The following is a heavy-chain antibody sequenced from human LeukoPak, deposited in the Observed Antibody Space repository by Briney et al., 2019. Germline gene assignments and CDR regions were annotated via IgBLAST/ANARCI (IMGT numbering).Heavy chain of an antibody. D-gene: IGHD6-6*01. CDR1: GFTFSDYY. Sequence: GGSLRLSCAASGFTFSDYYMSWIRQAPGKGLEWLSYISGSGTRIYYADSVKGRFTISRDNYKNTLYLKMNSMRAEDTAVYYCAKETSSSFDYWGQGTLVTVSS. CDR3: AKETSSSFDY. V-gene: IGHV3-11*01. CDR2: ISGSGTRI. J-gene: IGHJ4*02.